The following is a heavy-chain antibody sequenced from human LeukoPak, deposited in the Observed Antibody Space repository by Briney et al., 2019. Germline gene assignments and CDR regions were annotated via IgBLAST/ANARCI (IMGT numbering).Heavy chain of an antibody. CDR1: GFTFSSYS. J-gene: IGHJ4*02. CDR3: ARATYSSTAGPFDY. CDR2: ISSSSSYM. D-gene: IGHD6-13*01. V-gene: IGHV3-21*01. Sequence: GGSLRLSCAASGFTFSSYSMNWVRQAPGKGLEWVSSISSSSSYMYYADSVKGRFTISRDNAKNSLYLQMNSLRAEDTAVYYCARATYSSTAGPFDYWGQGTLVTVSS.